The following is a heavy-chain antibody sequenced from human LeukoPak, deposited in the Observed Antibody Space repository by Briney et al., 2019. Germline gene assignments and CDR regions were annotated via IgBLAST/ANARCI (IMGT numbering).Heavy chain of an antibody. CDR3: AKRYCSSTSCYAYYYYYMDV. CDR1: GFTFSSYW. Sequence: GGSLRLSCAASGFTFSSYWMSWVRQAPGKGLEWVSTISGGGSYTYYADSVKGRFTISRDNSKNTLYLQMNSLRAEDTAVYYCAKRYCSSTSCYAYYYYYMDVWGKGTTVTISS. V-gene: IGHV3-23*01. CDR2: ISGGGSYT. D-gene: IGHD2-2*01. J-gene: IGHJ6*03.